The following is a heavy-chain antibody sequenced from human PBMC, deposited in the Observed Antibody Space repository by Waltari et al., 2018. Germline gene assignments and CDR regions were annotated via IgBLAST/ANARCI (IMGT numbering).Heavy chain of an antibody. Sequence: QVQLQESGPGLVKPSETLSLTCTVSGGSISSYYWSWIRQPPGKGLEWIGYIYYSGSTNYNPSLKSRVTISVDTSKNQFSLKLSSVTAADTAVYYCARDFPERAGWFDPWGQGTLVTVSS. V-gene: IGHV4-59*01. J-gene: IGHJ5*02. CDR1: GGSISSYY. CDR2: IYYSGST. D-gene: IGHD1-26*01. CDR3: ARDFPERAGWFDP.